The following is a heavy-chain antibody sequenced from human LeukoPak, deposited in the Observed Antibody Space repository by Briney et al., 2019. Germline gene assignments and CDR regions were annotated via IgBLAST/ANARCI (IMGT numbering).Heavy chain of an antibody. Sequence: PGGSLRLSCAASGFTFSSYSMNWVRQAPGKGLEWVSSISSSSSYIYYADSVKGRFTISRDNAKNSLYLQMNSLRAEDTALYYCAKDRAMTTVVTPSFDYWGQGTLVTVSS. J-gene: IGHJ4*02. D-gene: IGHD4-23*01. CDR2: ISSSSSYI. V-gene: IGHV3-21*04. CDR1: GFTFSSYS. CDR3: AKDRAMTTVVTPSFDY.